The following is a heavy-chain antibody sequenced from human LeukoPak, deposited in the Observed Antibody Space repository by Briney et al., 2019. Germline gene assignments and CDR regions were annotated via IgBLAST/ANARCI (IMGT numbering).Heavy chain of an antibody. CDR1: GGSISSDDYY. J-gene: IGHJ3*02. CDR3: AIVGRIVGAAQDAFDI. Sequence: ASETLSLTCTVSGGSISSDDYYWSWIRQPPGKGLVWIGYIYYSGSTYYNPSLKSRVTISVDTSKNQFSLELSSVPAADTAVYYCAIVGRIVGAAQDAFDIWGQGTMVTVSS. CDR2: IYYSGST. D-gene: IGHD1-26*01. V-gene: IGHV4-30-4*08.